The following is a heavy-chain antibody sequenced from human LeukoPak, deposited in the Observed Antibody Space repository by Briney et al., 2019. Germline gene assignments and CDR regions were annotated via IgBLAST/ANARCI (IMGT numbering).Heavy chain of an antibody. V-gene: IGHV3-23*01. J-gene: IGHJ6*02. CDR1: GFIVSSKF. CDR2: ISGSGDNT. Sequence: PGGSLRLSCAASGFIVSSKFMSWVRQAPGKGLEWVSGISGSGDNTYYADSVKGRFTISRDNSKNTLYLQMNSLRAEDTAVYYCARGHYYGMDVWGQGTTVTVSS. CDR3: ARGHYYGMDV.